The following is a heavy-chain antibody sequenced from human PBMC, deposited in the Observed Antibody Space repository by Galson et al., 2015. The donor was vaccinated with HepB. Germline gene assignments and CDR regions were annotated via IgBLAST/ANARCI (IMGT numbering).Heavy chain of an antibody. Sequence: SVKVSCKASGYTFTSYGISWVRQAPGQGLEWMGWISAYNGNTNYAQKLQGRVTMTTDTSTSTAYMELRSLRSDDTAVYYCARDRTQPWLEQWLAGDAFDIWGQGTMVTVSS. CDR2: ISAYNGNT. V-gene: IGHV1-18*01. CDR1: GYTFTSYG. CDR3: ARDRTQPWLEQWLAGDAFDI. D-gene: IGHD6-19*01. J-gene: IGHJ3*02.